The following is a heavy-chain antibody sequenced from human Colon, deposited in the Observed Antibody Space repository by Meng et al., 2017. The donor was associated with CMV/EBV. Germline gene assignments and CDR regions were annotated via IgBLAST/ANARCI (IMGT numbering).Heavy chain of an antibody. D-gene: IGHD2-21*01. CDR3: VRDRPRYCEDSGCPSGEY. V-gene: IGHV3-11*01. CDR1: GFTFSDYY. J-gene: IGHJ4*02. Sequence: GESLKISCEVTGFTFSDYYMSWVRQAPGKGLEWISYISSSGSLDYYADSMKGRFTISRDNAKTSLFLHMNSLRAEDTALYYCVRDRPRYCEDSGCPSGEYWGQGTLVTVSS. CDR2: ISSSGSLD.